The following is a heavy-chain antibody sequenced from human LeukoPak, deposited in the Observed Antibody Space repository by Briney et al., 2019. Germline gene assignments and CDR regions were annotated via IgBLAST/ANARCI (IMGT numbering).Heavy chain of an antibody. V-gene: IGHV3-64*01. Sequence: QAGGSLRLSCAASGFTFSTFAIQWVRQAPGKGLEYVSGINTNGGTTYYAKSVKGRFTISSANHKNTLYLQMGSLRVEDTAVYYCARDGVATNDYWGQGTLVTVSS. J-gene: IGHJ4*02. CDR1: GFTFSTFA. D-gene: IGHD5-24*01. CDR3: ARDGVATNDY. CDR2: INTNGGTT.